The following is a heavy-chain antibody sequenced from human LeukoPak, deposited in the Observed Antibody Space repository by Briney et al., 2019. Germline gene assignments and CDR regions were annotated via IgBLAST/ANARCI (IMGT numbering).Heavy chain of an antibody. CDR2: ISSSGSTI. D-gene: IGHD3-10*01. CDR3: ARANRGPGVRGVPMGY. J-gene: IGHJ4*02. V-gene: IGHV3-48*04. Sequence: PGGSLRLSCAASGFTFSSYSMTWVRQAPGKGLEWVSYISSSGSTIYYADSVKGRFTISRDNAKNSLYLQMNSLRAEDTAVYYCARANRGPGVRGVPMGYWGQGTLVTVSS. CDR1: GFTFSSYS.